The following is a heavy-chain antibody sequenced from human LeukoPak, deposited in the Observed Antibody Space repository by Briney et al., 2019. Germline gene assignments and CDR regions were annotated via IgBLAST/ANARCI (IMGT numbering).Heavy chain of an antibody. J-gene: IGHJ6*03. CDR2: IYTSGST. Sequence: TSETLSFTCTVSCGSISSGSYYWSWIRQPAGKGLEWVGRIYTSGSTNYNPSLKSRVTISVDTSKNQFSLKLSSVTAADTAVYYCAREPRYCSGGSCYYYYYYMDVWGKGTTVTISS. D-gene: IGHD2-15*01. V-gene: IGHV4-61*02. CDR1: CGSISSGSYY. CDR3: AREPRYCSGGSCYYYYYYMDV.